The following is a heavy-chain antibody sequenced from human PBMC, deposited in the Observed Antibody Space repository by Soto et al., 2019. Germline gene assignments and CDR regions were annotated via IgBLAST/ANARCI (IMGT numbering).Heavy chain of an antibody. CDR2: ISGSGGST. V-gene: IGHV3-23*01. CDR3: AKGEREMASEFDY. CDR1: GFTFSSYS. Sequence: GGSLRLSCAASGFTFSSYSMNWVRQAPGKGLEWVSAISGSGGSTYYADSVKGRFTISRDNSKNTLYLQMNSLRAEDTAVYYCAKGEREMASEFDYWGQGTLVTVSS. J-gene: IGHJ4*02.